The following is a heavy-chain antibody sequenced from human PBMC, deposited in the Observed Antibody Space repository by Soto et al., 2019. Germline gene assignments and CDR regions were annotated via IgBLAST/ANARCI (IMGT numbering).Heavy chain of an antibody. CDR2: ISYDGSNK. CDR3: ARVPYNWNSPGYYYGMDV. D-gene: IGHD1-7*01. V-gene: IGHV3-30-3*01. CDR1: GFTFSSYA. Sequence: QVQLVESGGGVVQPGRSLRLSCAASGFTFSSYAMHWVRQAPGKGLEWVAVISYDGSNKYYADSVKGRFTISRDNSKNTLYLQMNSLRAEDTAVYYCARVPYNWNSPGYYYGMDVWGQGTTVTVSS. J-gene: IGHJ6*02.